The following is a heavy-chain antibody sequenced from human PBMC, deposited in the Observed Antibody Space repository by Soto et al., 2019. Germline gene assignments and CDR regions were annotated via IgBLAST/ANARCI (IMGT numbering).Heavy chain of an antibody. J-gene: IGHJ6*02. Sequence: KLSETLSLTCTVSGGSISSGGYYWSWIRQHPGKGLEWIGYIYYSGSTYYNPSLKSRVTISVDTSKNQFSLKLSSVTAADTAVYYCARDLKGGYYYDSSGYYYYYYGMDVWGQGTTVTVSS. CDR1: GGSISSGGYY. CDR3: ARDLKGGYYYDSSGYYYYYYGMDV. V-gene: IGHV4-31*03. D-gene: IGHD3-22*01. CDR2: IYYSGST.